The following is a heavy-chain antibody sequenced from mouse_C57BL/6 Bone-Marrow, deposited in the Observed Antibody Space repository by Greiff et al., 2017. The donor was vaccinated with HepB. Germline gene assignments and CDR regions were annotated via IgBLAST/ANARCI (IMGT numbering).Heavy chain of an antibody. V-gene: IGHV1-82*01. CDR2: IYSGDGDT. CDR1: GYAFSSSW. Sequence: VQLQQSGPELVKPGASVKISCKASGYAFSSSWMNWVKQRPGKGLEWIGRIYSGDGDTNYNGKFKGKATLTADKSSSTAYMQLSSLTSEDSAVYFCARGAYGYDGLFAYWGQGTLVTVSA. J-gene: IGHJ3*01. CDR3: ARGAYGYDGLFAY. D-gene: IGHD2-2*01.